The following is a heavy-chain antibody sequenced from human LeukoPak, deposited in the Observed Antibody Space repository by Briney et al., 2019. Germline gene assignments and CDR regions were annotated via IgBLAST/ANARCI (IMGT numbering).Heavy chain of an antibody. CDR1: GGTFSSYA. Sequence: ASVKVSCKASGGTFSSYAISWVRQAPGQGLEWMGGIIPIFGTANYAQKFQGRVTITADESTSTAYMELSSLRSEDTAVYYCARVGAARLKGGWFDPWGQGTLVTVSS. CDR2: IIPIFGTA. D-gene: IGHD6-6*01. CDR3: ARVGAARLKGGWFDP. J-gene: IGHJ5*02. V-gene: IGHV1-69*13.